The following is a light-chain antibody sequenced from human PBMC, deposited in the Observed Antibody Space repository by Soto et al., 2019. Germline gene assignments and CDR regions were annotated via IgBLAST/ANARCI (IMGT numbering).Light chain of an antibody. CDR3: QQLNVYPST. CDR2: AAS. V-gene: IGKV3-15*01. J-gene: IGKJ4*01. CDR1: QTIDTN. Sequence: EIVMTQSPGTLSVSPGERATLSFRASQTIDTNLAWYQQKPGQAPRLLIFAASTRATGIPARFSGGGSGTDFTLTITSLQPEDFATYYCQQLNVYPSTFGGGTKVDIK.